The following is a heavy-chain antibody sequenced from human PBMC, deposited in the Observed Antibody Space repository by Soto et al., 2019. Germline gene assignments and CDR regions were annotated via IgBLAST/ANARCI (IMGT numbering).Heavy chain of an antibody. CDR3: ARVVRYPPRFDY. CDR2: ISSSSSTI. Sequence: EVQLVESGGGLVQPGGSLRLSCAASGFTFSIYSMNWVRQAPGKGLEWASYISSSSSTIYYADSVKGRFTISRDNAKNSLYLQMNSLRAEDTAVYYCARVVRYPPRFDYWGQGTLVTVSS. CDR1: GFTFSIYS. D-gene: IGHD3-9*01. V-gene: IGHV3-48*01. J-gene: IGHJ4*02.